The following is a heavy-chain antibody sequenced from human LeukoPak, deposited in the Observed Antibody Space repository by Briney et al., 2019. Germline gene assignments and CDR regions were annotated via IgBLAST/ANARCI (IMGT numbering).Heavy chain of an antibody. J-gene: IGHJ4*02. Sequence: PGGSLRLSCAVSGFPFSTFWMSWVRQAPGKGLEWVANINQDGSEIYYVDAVKGRFSISRDNAKTSLYLQMNNLSVADTAVYYCVTDQTGRHPYFFDYWGQGTLVTVSS. CDR1: GFPFSTFW. CDR3: VTDQTGRHPYFFDY. V-gene: IGHV3-7*01. CDR2: INQDGSEI. D-gene: IGHD3-10*01.